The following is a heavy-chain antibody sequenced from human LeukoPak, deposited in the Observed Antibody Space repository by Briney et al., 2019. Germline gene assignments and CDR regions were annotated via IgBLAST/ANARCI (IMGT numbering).Heavy chain of an antibody. Sequence: PGGSLRLSCTASGFTFSNYAMSWVRQAPGKGLEWVSTISGSDGSTYYADSVKGRFTISRDNSKSTLYLQMNSLRVEDTAIYYCAKGRGYCTGGSCYSDYWGQGTLVTVSS. CDR2: ISGSDGST. CDR1: GFTFSNYA. D-gene: IGHD2-15*01. J-gene: IGHJ4*02. CDR3: AKGRGYCTGGSCYSDY. V-gene: IGHV3-23*01.